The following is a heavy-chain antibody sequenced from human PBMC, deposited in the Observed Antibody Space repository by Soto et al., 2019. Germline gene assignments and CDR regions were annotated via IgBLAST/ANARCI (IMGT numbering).Heavy chain of an antibody. CDR1: GFTFTSFG. CDR2: ISAYNGNT. CDR3: ARDHRCCSGGSCFVSDH. Sequence: AASVKVSCKASGFTFTSFGISWVRQAPGQGLEWMGWISAYNGNTNYAQNLQGRVTMTTDASTSTAYMDLRSLRSDDTAVYYCARDHRCCSGGSCFVSDHWGQGTLVTVSS. V-gene: IGHV1-18*01. D-gene: IGHD2-15*01. J-gene: IGHJ4*02.